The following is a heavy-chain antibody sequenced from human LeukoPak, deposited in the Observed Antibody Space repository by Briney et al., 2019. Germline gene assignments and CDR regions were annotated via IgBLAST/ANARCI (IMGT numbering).Heavy chain of an antibody. J-gene: IGHJ4*02. CDR1: GYFIRSGFY. Sequence: SETLSLTCTVSGYFIRSGFYWGWIRQPPGKGLEWIGRIYTSGSTNYNPSLKSRVAISVDTSKNQFSLKLSSVTAADTAVYYCARRYGSGSSGTFDYWGQGTLVTVSS. CDR2: IYTSGST. D-gene: IGHD3-10*01. CDR3: ARRYGSGSSGTFDY. V-gene: IGHV4-38-2*02.